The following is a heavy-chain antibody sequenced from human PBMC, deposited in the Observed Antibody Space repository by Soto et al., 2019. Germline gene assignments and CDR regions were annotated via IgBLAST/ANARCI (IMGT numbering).Heavy chain of an antibody. CDR2: IIPIFGTA. CDR3: ASYSSSSGFDY. J-gene: IGHJ4*02. D-gene: IGHD6-6*01. Sequence: QVQLVQSGAEVKKPGSSVKDSCKASGGTFSSYAISWVRQAPGQGLEWMGGIIPIFGTANYAQKFQGRVTITAHESSSTAYMELSSLRSEDTAVYYCASYSSSSGFDYWGQGTLVTVSS. V-gene: IGHV1-69*01. CDR1: GGTFSSYA.